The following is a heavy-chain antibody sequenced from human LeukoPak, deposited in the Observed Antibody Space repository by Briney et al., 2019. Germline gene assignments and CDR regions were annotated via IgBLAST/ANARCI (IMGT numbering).Heavy chain of an antibody. V-gene: IGHV3-21*01. Sequence: GGSLRLSCAVSGFTFSSYSMNWVRQAPGKGLEWVSSISSSSSYIYYADSVKGRFTISRDNAKNSLYLQMNSLRAEDTAVYYCARGVRRLWFGEPTGAFDIWGQGTMVTVSS. J-gene: IGHJ3*02. CDR3: ARGVRRLWFGEPTGAFDI. D-gene: IGHD3-10*01. CDR2: ISSSSSYI. CDR1: GFTFSSYS.